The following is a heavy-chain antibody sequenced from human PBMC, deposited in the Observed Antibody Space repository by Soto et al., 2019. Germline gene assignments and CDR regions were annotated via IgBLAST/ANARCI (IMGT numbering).Heavy chain of an antibody. J-gene: IGHJ6*02. V-gene: IGHV3-33*08. D-gene: IGHD2-15*01. Sequence: QVQLVESGGGVVQPGGSLRLSCTTSGFTFNTYGMHWVRQAPGKGLEWVAIIWNDGSNKYYADSVKGRFTTSRHNSKNPLYLQMNSPRAEDPGLYYCARADCTGAYCYSWPFNYGVDVWGQGTMVTVSS. CDR2: IWNDGSNK. CDR1: GFTFNTYG. CDR3: ARADCTGAYCYSWPFNYGVDV.